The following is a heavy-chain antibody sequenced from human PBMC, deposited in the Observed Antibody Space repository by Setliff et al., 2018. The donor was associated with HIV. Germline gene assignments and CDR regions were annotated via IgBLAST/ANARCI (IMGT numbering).Heavy chain of an antibody. J-gene: IGHJ4*02. V-gene: IGHV4-34*01. D-gene: IGHD6-19*01. CDR3: EVAGQ. CDR1: GGSFSGYS. Sequence: SETLSLTCAVYGGSFSGYSWTWIRQPPGKGLEWIGDINHSGSTNDNPSLKSRVTISVDTSKNQFSLKLRSVTAADTAVYYCEVAGQWGQGTLVTVSS. CDR2: INHSGST.